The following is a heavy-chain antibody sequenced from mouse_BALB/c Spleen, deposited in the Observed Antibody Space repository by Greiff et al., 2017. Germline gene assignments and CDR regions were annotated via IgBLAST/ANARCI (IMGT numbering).Heavy chain of an antibody. CDR2: INPSNGGT. D-gene: IGHD1-1*01. CDR1: GYTFTSYY. J-gene: IGHJ1*01. Sequence: QVQLQQPGAELVKPGASVKLSCKASGYTFTSYYMYWVKQRPGQGLEWIGGINPSNGGTNFNEKFKSKATLTVDKSSSTAYMQLSSLTSEDSAVYYCTKLYYGYWYFDVWGAGTTVTVSS. V-gene: IGHV1S81*02. CDR3: TKLYYGYWYFDV.